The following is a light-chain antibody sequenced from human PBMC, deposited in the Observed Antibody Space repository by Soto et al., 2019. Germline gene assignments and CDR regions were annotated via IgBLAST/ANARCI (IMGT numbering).Light chain of an antibody. V-gene: IGKV3-20*01. CDR1: QSVASSY. Sequence: EVVLTQSPGTLSLSPGERVTLSCRASQSVASSYLAWYQQKPGRAPRLLFYSASSRATGIPDRFSGSGSGTDFPFTNSRRDPEFFEVYYFHTFGSLPETFGQGP. J-gene: IGKJ1*01. CDR2: SAS. CDR3: HTFGSLPET.